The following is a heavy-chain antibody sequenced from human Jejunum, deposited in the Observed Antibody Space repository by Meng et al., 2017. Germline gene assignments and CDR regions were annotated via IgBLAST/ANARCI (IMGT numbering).Heavy chain of an antibody. CDR1: GFTFSSYW. CDR2: IKEDGSEK. V-gene: IGHV3-7*01. D-gene: IGHD3-22*01. Sequence: GGSLRLSCAASGFTFSSYWISWVRQAPGKGLEWVAKIKEDGSEKNYVDSVKGRFTISRDNAKNSLYLQMDSLRVEDTAVYYCARGGYQYEYWGQGTLVTVSS. J-gene: IGHJ4*02. CDR3: ARGGYQYEY.